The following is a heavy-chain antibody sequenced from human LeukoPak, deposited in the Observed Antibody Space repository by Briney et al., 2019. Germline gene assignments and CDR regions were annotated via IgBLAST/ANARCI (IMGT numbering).Heavy chain of an antibody. J-gene: IGHJ4*02. CDR1: GFTFSSYA. Sequence: GGSLRLSCAASGFTFSSYAMSWVRQTPGKGLEWVSAISGSGGSTYYADSVKGRFTISRDNSKNTLYLQMNSLRAEDTAVYYCAKGIMSGWSFDYWGQGTLVTVSS. V-gene: IGHV3-23*01. CDR2: ISGSGGST. CDR3: AKGIMSGWSFDY. D-gene: IGHD6-19*01.